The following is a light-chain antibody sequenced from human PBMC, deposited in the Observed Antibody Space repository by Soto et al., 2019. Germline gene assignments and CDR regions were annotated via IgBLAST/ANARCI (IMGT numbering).Light chain of an antibody. CDR1: SSDVGGYNY. CDR3: LSYADTAYV. V-gene: IGLV2-8*01. Sequence: QSALTQPPSASGSPGQSVTISCAGTSSDVGGYNYVSLYQQYPGKVPKLMIYEVSERPSGVPDRFSGSKSGNTAFLTVSGLQAEDEADYYCLSYADTAYVFGTGTKLTVL. CDR2: EVS. J-gene: IGLJ1*01.